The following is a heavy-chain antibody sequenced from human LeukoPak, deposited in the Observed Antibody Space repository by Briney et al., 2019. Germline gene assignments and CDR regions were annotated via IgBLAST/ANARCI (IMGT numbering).Heavy chain of an antibody. CDR2: IKQDGSEK. Sequence: PGGSLRLSCAVSGFTFSKAWMSWVRQAPGKGLEWVANIKQDGSEKYYVDSVKGRFTISRDNAKNSLYLQMNSLRAEDTAVYYCARGSEIDYWGQGTLVTVSS. J-gene: IGHJ4*02. V-gene: IGHV3-7*01. CDR1: GFTFSKAW. CDR3: ARGSEIDY.